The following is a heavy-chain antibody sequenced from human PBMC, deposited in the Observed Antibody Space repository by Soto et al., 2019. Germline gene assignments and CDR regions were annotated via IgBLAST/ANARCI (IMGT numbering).Heavy chain of an antibody. D-gene: IGHD6-19*01. V-gene: IGHV1-3*01. Sequence: QVQLVQSGAEVKKPGASVKVSCKASGYTFTSYAMHWVRQAPGQRLEWMGWINAGNGNTKYSQKFQGRVTITRDTSASTAYMELSSLRSEDTAVYYCARDPVYSSGWYDRGVLDYWGQGTLVTVSS. CDR1: GYTFTSYA. J-gene: IGHJ4*02. CDR3: ARDPVYSSGWYDRGVLDY. CDR2: INAGNGNT.